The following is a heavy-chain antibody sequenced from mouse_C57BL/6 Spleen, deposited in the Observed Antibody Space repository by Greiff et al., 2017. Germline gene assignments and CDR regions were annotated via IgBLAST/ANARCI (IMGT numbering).Heavy chain of an antibody. CDR2: IYPSDSET. CDR1: GYTFTSYW. D-gene: IGHD1-1*01. V-gene: IGHV1-61*01. J-gene: IGHJ4*01. CDR3: ARWVYYDSSSYAMDY. Sequence: QVQLKQPGAELVRPGSSVKLSCKASGYTFTSYWMDWVKQRPGQGLEWIGNIYPSDSETHYNQKFKDKATLTVDKSSSTAYMQLSSLTSEDSAVYYCARWVYYDSSSYAMDYWGQVTSVTVSS.